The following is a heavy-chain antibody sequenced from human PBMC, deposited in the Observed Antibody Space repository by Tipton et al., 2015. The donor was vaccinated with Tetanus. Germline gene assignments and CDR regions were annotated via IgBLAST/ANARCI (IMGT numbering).Heavy chain of an antibody. D-gene: IGHD6-25*01. CDR3: VRDRAAAGGSDY. CDR2: IIPASGAT. CDR1: GGSFSTYV. Sequence: QVQLVQSGPEVKKPGSSVKVSCKVSGGSFSTYVISWVRQAPGQGLEWMGGIIPASGATNYAHKFQGRVTMTADASTTTVHMELSNLRSDDTAVYYCVRDRAAAGGSDYWGQGTLVTV. V-gene: IGHV1-69*01. J-gene: IGHJ4*02.